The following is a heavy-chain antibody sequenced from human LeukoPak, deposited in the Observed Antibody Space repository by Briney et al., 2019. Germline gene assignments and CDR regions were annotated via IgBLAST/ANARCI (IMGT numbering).Heavy chain of an antibody. J-gene: IGHJ4*02. V-gene: IGHV3-7*01. CDR2: NNKDGSEK. Sequence: PGGSLRLSCAASGFTFTNWMTWVRQAPGKGLEWVANNNKDGSEKQYVDSVKGRFTISRDNPKNSVYLQMSSLRVEDSAVYYCARDPVQDFDFWGQGIMVTVSS. CDR3: ARDPVQDFDF. CDR1: GFTFTNW.